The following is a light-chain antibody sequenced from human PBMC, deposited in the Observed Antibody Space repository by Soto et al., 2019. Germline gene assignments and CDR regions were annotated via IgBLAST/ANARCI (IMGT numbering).Light chain of an antibody. J-gene: IGKJ3*01. Sequence: DIRLTQSPAILSASPGDRVTLTCRASQSISSYLAWYQQKPGKAPMLLIYAASTLPNGVPSRFSGSGSGTEFTLTISSLQSEDFATYYCQQLDSYPPMFGHGPKVDIK. CDR3: QQLDSYPPM. CDR2: AAS. CDR1: QSISSY. V-gene: IGKV1-9*01.